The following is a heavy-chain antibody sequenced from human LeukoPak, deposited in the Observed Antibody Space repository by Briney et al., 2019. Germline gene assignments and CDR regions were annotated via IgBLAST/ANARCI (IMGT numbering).Heavy chain of an antibody. CDR1: GFTFSGSA. V-gene: IGHV3-73*01. D-gene: IGHD4-17*01. CDR2: IRSKANSYAT. Sequence: GGSLRLSCAASGFTFSGSAMHWVRQASGKGLEWVGRIRSKANSYATAYAAPVKGRFTISRDDSKNTAYLQMNSLKTEDTAVYYCTRRDMATVTTGVKFFDYWGQGTLVTVSS. CDR3: TRRDMATVTTGVKFFDY. J-gene: IGHJ4*02.